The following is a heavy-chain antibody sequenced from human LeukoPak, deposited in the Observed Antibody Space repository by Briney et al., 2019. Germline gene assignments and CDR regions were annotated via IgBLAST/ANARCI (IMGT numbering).Heavy chain of an antibody. J-gene: IGHJ4*02. V-gene: IGHV4-59*11. CDR2: ISYSGST. CDR1: GGSTNSHY. Sequence: PSETLSLTCTVSGGSTNSHYWSWIRQPPGKGLQWIGFISYSGSTSYNPSLMSRVTISVDPSKNQFSLKLTSVTAADTALYFCARSYYDFWSGFYSDLWGQGALVTVSS. CDR3: ARSYYDFWSGFYSDL. D-gene: IGHD3-3*01.